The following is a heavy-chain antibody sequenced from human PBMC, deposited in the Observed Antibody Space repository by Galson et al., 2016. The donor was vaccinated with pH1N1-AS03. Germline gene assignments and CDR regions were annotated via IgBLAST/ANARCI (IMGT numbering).Heavy chain of an antibody. Sequence: IRQPPGKALEWLALIFWDGETRYRPSLRSRLTITKDTSKNQVVLTMTNMDPVDTATYYCARSTHVNEGLDFWGQGTLVTVSS. V-gene: IGHV2-5*02. CDR2: IFWDGET. J-gene: IGHJ4*02. CDR3: ARSTHVNEGLDF. D-gene: IGHD2-8*01.